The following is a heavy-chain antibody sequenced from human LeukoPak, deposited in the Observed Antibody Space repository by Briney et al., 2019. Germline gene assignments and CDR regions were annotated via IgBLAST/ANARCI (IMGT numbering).Heavy chain of an antibody. J-gene: IGHJ5*01. CDR2: INHGGGA. CDR1: GGSFRGYF. D-gene: IGHD3-3*01. CDR3: ARWRGRCWFDS. V-gene: IGHV4-34*01. Sequence: PSETLSLTCAVYGGSFRGYFWSWIRQPPGKGLEWLGEINHGGGANYNPSLKSRVTMSLDTSENQFSLTLTSVTAADRAMYFCARWRGRCWFDSWGQGTPVTVSS.